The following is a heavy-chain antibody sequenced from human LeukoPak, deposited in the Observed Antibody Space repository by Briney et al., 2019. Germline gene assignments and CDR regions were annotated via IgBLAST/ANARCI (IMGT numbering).Heavy chain of an antibody. V-gene: IGHV1-2*04. CDR1: GYTFTGYY. J-gene: IGHJ6*02. CDR3: ARVGYSSIQDYYGMDV. Sequence: ASVKVSCKASGYTFTGYYMHWVRQAPGQGLEWMGWINPNSGGTNYAQKFQGWVTMTRDTSISTAYMELSRLRSDDTAVYHCARVGYSSIQDYYGMDVWGQGTTVTVSS. CDR2: INPNSGGT. D-gene: IGHD6-13*01.